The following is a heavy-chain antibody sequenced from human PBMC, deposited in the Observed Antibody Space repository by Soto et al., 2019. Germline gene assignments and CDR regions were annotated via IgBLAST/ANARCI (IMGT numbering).Heavy chain of an antibody. CDR3: TSHYYGSGSYYNMYY. CDR1: GFTFSNAW. D-gene: IGHD3-10*01. Sequence: LRLSCAASGFTFSNAWMSWVRQAPGKGLEWVGRIKSKTDGGTTDYAAPVKGRVSISRDDSKNTLYLQMNSLKTEDTAVYYCTSHYYGSGSYYNMYYWGQGTLVTVSS. CDR2: IKSKTDGGTT. J-gene: IGHJ4*02. V-gene: IGHV3-15*01.